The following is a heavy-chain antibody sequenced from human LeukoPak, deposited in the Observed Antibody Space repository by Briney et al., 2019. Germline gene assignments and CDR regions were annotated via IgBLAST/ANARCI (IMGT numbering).Heavy chain of an antibody. J-gene: IGHJ4*02. Sequence: ASGKVSCKASGYTFTSYYIHWVRQAAGQGLEWMGIINPSGGSTRYAQTFKGRVTKTRDTSTSTVYMEMSRLRSEDTAIYYCARDAYYDSSDQFDYWGQGTLVTVSS. CDR2: INPSGGST. CDR3: ARDAYYDSSDQFDY. CDR1: GYTFTSYY. V-gene: IGHV1-46*01. D-gene: IGHD3-22*01.